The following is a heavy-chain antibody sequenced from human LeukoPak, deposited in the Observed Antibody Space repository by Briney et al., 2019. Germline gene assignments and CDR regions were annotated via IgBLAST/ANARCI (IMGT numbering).Heavy chain of an antibody. Sequence: SETLSLTCTVSGGSISSYYWSWIRQPPGKGLEWIGYIYYSGSTNYNPSLKSRVTISVDTSKNKFSLKLSSVTAADTAVYYCARGGVPHSSSSDYYYGMDVWGQGTTVTVSS. V-gene: IGHV4-59*01. CDR3: ARGGVPHSSSSDYYYGMDV. CDR2: IYYSGST. CDR1: GGSISSYY. J-gene: IGHJ6*02. D-gene: IGHD6-6*01.